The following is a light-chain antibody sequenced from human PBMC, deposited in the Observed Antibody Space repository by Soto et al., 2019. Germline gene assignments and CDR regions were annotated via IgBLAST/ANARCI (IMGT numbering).Light chain of an antibody. CDR1: HSVLHSNRGTF. V-gene: IGKV2-30*02. CDR2: RVS. CDR3: MQSTYWPPYT. J-gene: IGKJ5*01. Sequence: VVMAQSPLSLPVSLGQAASSSCRCSHSVLHSNRGTFMHWFRERTGQSPRRIIYRVSSRDSGVPVRFSGSGSGTNFTLKISRVEAEDVGIYYCMQSTYWPPYTFGQGTRLEIK.